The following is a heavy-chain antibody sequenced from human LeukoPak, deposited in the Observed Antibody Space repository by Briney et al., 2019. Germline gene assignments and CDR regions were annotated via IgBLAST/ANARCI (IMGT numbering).Heavy chain of an antibody. CDR2: ISNSGST. CDR1: GGPIISHY. J-gene: IGHJ6*03. CDR3: VRDALEGYYSYYYMDV. V-gene: IGHV4-59*11. D-gene: IGHD1-1*01. Sequence: PSETLSLTCSVSGGPIISHYWSWIRQPPGKGLEWIGHISNSGSTDYNPSLRSRVTISINTSKNQFSLKLTSVTAADSAVCYCVRDALEGYYSYYYMDVWGRGTTVTVSS.